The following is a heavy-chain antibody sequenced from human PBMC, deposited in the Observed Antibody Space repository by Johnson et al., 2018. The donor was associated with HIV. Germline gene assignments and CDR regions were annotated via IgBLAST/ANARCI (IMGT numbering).Heavy chain of an antibody. V-gene: IGHV3-30*03. J-gene: IGHJ3*02. Sequence: QMLLVESGGGVVRPGGSLRLSCAASGFTFDDYGMSWVRQAPGKGLEWVAVISYDVSNKYYADSVKGRFTISRDNSKNTLYLQMNSLRAEDTAVYYCAYPREGSSWSNDAFDIWGQGTMVTVSS. D-gene: IGHD6-13*01. CDR2: ISYDVSNK. CDR3: AYPREGSSWSNDAFDI. CDR1: GFTFDDYG.